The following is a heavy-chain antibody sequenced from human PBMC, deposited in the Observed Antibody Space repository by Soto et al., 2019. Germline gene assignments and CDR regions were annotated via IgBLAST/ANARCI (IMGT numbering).Heavy chain of an antibody. CDR3: APTMAPGIFDS. V-gene: IGHV2-5*02. J-gene: IGHJ4*02. Sequence: QITLKEAGPTLVKPTQTLTLTCSFSGFSLITSGVGVGWIRQPPGKALEWLALIYWDDDTGYSTSLRNRLTITKDTTRNTVVLTMTTIDPAATATYYCAPTMAPGIFDSWGQGTLVTVSS. CDR1: GFSLITSGVG. CDR2: IYWDDDT.